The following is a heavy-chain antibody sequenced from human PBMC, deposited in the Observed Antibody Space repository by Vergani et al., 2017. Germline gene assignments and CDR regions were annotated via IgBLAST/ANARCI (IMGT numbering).Heavy chain of an antibody. J-gene: IGHJ5*02. Sequence: QVQLQQWGAGLLKPSETLSLTCAVYGGSFSGYYWSWIRQPPGKGLEWIGEINHSGSTYYNPSLKSRVTISVDTSKNQFSLKLSSVTAADTAVYYCASADCSSTSCHGGWFDPWGQGTLVTVSS. V-gene: IGHV4-34*01. CDR2: INHSGST. D-gene: IGHD2-2*01. CDR3: ASADCSSTSCHGGWFDP. CDR1: GGSFSGYY.